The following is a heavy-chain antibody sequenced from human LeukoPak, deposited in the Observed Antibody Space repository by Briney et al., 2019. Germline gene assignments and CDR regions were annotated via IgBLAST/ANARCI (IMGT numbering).Heavy chain of an antibody. D-gene: IGHD6-19*01. Sequence: GASVKVSCKASGYTFTGYYMHWVRQAPGQGLEWMGRINPNSGGTNYAQKFQGRVTMTRDTSISTAYMELSRLRSEDTAVYYCARSGYSSGWYPGLWGQGTLVTVSS. CDR2: INPNSGGT. V-gene: IGHV1-2*06. J-gene: IGHJ4*02. CDR3: ARSGYSSGWYPGL. CDR1: GYTFTGYY.